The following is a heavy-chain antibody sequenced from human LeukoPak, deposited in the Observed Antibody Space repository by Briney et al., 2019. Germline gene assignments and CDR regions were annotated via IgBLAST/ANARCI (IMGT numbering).Heavy chain of an antibody. J-gene: IGHJ5*02. CDR2: IKQDGSEK. CDR3: ARGESITVAGPRFDP. D-gene: IGHD6-13*01. Sequence: GGSLRLSCAASGFTFSSYWMSWVRQAPGKGLEWVANIKQDGSEKYYVDSVKGRFTISRDNSKNTLYLLMNSLRAEDTAVYYCARGESITVAGPRFDPWGQGTLVTVSS. CDR1: GFTFSSYW. V-gene: IGHV3-7*02.